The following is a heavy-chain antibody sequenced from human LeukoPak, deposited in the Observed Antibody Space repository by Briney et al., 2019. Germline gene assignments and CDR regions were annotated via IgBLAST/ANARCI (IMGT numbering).Heavy chain of an antibody. CDR2: IYYSGST. V-gene: IGHV4-59*01. Sequence: SETLSLTCTVSGGSIRSYYWSWIRQPPGKGLEWIGYIYYSGSTNYNPSLKSRVTISVDTSKNQFSLKLSSVTAADTAVYYCARDRRVTTFRDAFDIWGQGTMVTVSS. J-gene: IGHJ3*02. D-gene: IGHD2-21*02. CDR1: GGSIRSYY. CDR3: ARDRRVTTFRDAFDI.